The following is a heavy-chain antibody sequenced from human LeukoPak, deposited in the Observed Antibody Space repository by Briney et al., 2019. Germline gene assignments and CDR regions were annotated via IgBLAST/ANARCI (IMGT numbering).Heavy chain of an antibody. CDR2: ISAYNGNT. CDR1: GYTFTSYG. Sequence: ASVKVSCKASGYTFTSYGISWVRQAPGQGLEWMGWISAYNGNTNYAQKLQGRVTMTTDTSTSTAYMELRSLRSDDTAVYYCASRSSVAALGGDYYYYGMDVWGQGTTVTVSS. D-gene: IGHD2-15*01. J-gene: IGHJ6*02. V-gene: IGHV1-18*01. CDR3: ASRSSVAALGGDYYYYGMDV.